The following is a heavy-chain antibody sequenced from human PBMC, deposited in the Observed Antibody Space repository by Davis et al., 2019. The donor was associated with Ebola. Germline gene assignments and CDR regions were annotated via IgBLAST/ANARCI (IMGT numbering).Heavy chain of an antibody. CDR3: AKERGILRFLEWPSRGYQNYGMDV. J-gene: IGHJ6*04. V-gene: IGHV3-21*01. CDR1: GFTFSSHS. CDR2: ISSSSSYI. D-gene: IGHD3-3*01. Sequence: GESPKTPRAASGFTFSSHSMNRVRQAPGQGLELVSSISSSSSYIYHADPVKGRFTISRDNPKNSLYLQMSSLRAEDTAVYYCAKERGILRFLEWPSRGYQNYGMDVWGKGTTVTVSS.